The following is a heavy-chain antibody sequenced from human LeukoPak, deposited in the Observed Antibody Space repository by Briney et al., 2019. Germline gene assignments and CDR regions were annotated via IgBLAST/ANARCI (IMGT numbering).Heavy chain of an antibody. CDR1: GGSISSSSYY. V-gene: IGHV4-39*01. CDR2: IYYSGST. D-gene: IGHD5-18*01. J-gene: IGHJ4*02. Sequence: PSETLSLTCTVSGGSISSSSYYWGWIRQPPGKGLEWIGSIYYSGSTYYNPSLKSRVTISVDTSKNQFSLKLSSVTAADTAVYYRARHIITGSVQLWLPGTPSYFDYWGQGTLVTVSS. CDR3: ARHIITGSVQLWLPGTPSYFDY.